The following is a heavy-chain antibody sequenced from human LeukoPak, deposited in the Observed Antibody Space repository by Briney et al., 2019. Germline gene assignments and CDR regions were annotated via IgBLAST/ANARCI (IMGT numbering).Heavy chain of an antibody. CDR2: IYHSGST. V-gene: IGHV4-30-2*01. J-gene: IGHJ5*02. Sequence: SQPLSLTCAVSGGSISSGGYSWSWIRQPPGKGLEWIGYIYHSGSTYYNPSLKSRVTISVDRSKNQFSLKLSSVTAADTAVYYCARLRFSWFDPWGQGTLVTVSS. D-gene: IGHD3-3*01. CDR3: ARLRFSWFDP. CDR1: GGSISSGGYS.